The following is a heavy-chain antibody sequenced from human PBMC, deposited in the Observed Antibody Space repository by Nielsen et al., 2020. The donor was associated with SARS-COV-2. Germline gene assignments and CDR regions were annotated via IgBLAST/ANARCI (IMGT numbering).Heavy chain of an antibody. CDR3: ARGRLEINMMLVVMTGAANYFDS. CDR2: IDQSGGN. D-gene: IGHD3-22*01. Sequence: SETLSLTCTVSGGSISSYYWSWIRQPPGKGLEWIGEIDQSGGNNYNPSLKNRVTISEETSKNQFSLRLTSVTAADTAVYYCARGRLEINMMLVVMTGAANYFDSWGQGTLVTVSS. CDR1: GGSISSYY. V-gene: IGHV4-34*01. J-gene: IGHJ4*02.